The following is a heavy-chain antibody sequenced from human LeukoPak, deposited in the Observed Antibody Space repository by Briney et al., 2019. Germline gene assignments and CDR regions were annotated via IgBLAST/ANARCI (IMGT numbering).Heavy chain of an antibody. CDR1: DGSISSYY. Sequence: PETLSLTCTVSDGSISSYYWSWIRQPPGKGLEWIGYIYYSGSTNYNSSLKSRVTISVDTSKNQFSLKLSSVTAADTAVYYCARRRPNPYYYDSSGFDAFDIWGQGTMVTVPS. D-gene: IGHD3-22*01. V-gene: IGHV4-59*08. CDR2: IYYSGST. J-gene: IGHJ3*02. CDR3: ARRRPNPYYYDSSGFDAFDI.